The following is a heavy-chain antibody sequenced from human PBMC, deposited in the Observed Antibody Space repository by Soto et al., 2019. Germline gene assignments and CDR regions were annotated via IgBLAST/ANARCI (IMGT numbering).Heavy chain of an antibody. J-gene: IGHJ4*02. CDR2: IYYSGST. CDR3: ASRHSSPYFDY. V-gene: IGHV4-59*08. D-gene: IGHD6-13*01. CDR1: GGSISSYY. Sequence: SETLSLTCTVSGGSISSYYWSWIRQPPGKGLEWIGYIYYSGSTNYNPSLKSRVTISVDASKNQFSLKLNSVTAADTAVYYCASRHSSPYFDYWGQGTLVTVS.